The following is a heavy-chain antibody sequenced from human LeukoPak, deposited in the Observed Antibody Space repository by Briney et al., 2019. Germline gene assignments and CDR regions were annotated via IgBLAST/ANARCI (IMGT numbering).Heavy chain of an antibody. V-gene: IGHV4-39*01. J-gene: IGHJ4*02. CDR3: ARIAAAGTGH. Sequence: PSETLSLTCTVSGGSISSSSYYWGWIRQPPGKGLEWIGSIYYSGSTYYNPSLKSRVTISVDTSKNQFSLKLSSVTAADTAVYCCARIAAAGTGHWGPGTLVTVSS. CDR2: IYYSGST. D-gene: IGHD6-13*01. CDR1: GGSISSSSYY.